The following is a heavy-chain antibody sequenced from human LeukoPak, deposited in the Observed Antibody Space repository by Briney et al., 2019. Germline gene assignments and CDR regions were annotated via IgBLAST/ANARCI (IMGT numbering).Heavy chain of an antibody. D-gene: IGHD6-13*01. V-gene: IGHV4-59*01. CDR1: GGSISSYY. CDR2: IYYSGST. CDR3: ATPSLAAAGTKDWYFDL. Sequence: SETLSLTCTVSGGSISSYYWSWIRQPPGKGLEWIGYIYYSGSTNYNPSLKSRVTISVDTSKNQFSLKLSSVTAADTAVYYCATPSLAAAGTKDWYFDLWGRGTLVTVSS. J-gene: IGHJ2*01.